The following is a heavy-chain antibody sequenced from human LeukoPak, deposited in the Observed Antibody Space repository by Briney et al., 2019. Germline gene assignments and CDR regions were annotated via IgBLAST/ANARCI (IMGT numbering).Heavy chain of an antibody. V-gene: IGHV3-21*01. Sequence: GGSLRLSCAASGFTFSNYNMNWVRQAPGKGLEWVSSISSSSTNIYYADSVKGRFTISRDNAKNSLYLQMNSLRAEDTALYYCARDKRGLVLPFDDWGQGTLVTVSS. D-gene: IGHD3-22*01. CDR3: ARDKRGLVLPFDD. J-gene: IGHJ4*02. CDR1: GFTFSNYN. CDR2: ISSSSTNI.